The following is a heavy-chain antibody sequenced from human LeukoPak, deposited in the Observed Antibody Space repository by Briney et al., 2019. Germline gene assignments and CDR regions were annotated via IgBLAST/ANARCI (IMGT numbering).Heavy chain of an antibody. CDR3: AKRATDY. Sequence: PGGSLRLSCAASGFTFNTYSINWVRQAPGKGLEWVSSISSSSDYIYYADSVKGRFTISRDNSKNTLYLQMNNLRAEDTAVYYCAKRATDYWGQGTLVTVSS. V-gene: IGHV3-21*04. CDR1: GFTFNTYS. CDR2: ISSSSDYI. J-gene: IGHJ4*02.